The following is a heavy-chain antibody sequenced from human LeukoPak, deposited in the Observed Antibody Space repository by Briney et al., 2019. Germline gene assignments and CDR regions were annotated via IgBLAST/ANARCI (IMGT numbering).Heavy chain of an antibody. Sequence: SETLSLTCTVSGGSISSGSYYWSWIRQPAGKGLEWIGRIYTSGSTNYNPSLKSRVTMSVDTSKNQFSLKLSSVTAADTAVYYCARWGTVTTKFRAFDIWGQGTMVTVSS. J-gene: IGHJ3*02. D-gene: IGHD4-17*01. CDR1: GGSISSGSYY. CDR3: ARWGTVTTKFRAFDI. V-gene: IGHV4-61*02. CDR2: IYTSGST.